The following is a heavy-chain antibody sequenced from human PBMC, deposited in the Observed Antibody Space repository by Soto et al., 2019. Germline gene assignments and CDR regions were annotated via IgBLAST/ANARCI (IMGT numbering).Heavy chain of an antibody. CDR2: INPHSGNT. V-gene: IGHV1-8*01. D-gene: IGHD4-4*01. CDR1: GYPFPKYD. CDR3: ARSPPRVEKNNYAGGWFDP. J-gene: IGHJ5*02. Sequence: GASVKVSCKASGYPFPKYDSNWVRQATGQGLEWMGWINPHSGNTGYSQKFQGRVTMTRNTSISTAYMELSSLRFDDTAVYYCARSPPRVEKNNYAGGWFDPWGEGNLV.